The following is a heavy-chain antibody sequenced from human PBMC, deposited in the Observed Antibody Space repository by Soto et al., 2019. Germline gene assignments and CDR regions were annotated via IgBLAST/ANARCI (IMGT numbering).Heavy chain of an antibody. D-gene: IGHD6-19*01. V-gene: IGHV1-69*02. CDR2: IIPILGIA. J-gene: IGHJ6*02. Sequence: QVQLVQSGAEVKKPGSSVKVSCKASGGTFSSYTISWVRQAPGQGLEWMGRIIPILGIANYAQKSQGRVTITADKSTSTAYMELSSLRSGDTAVYCCARQQWPYGMDVWGQGTTVTVSS. CDR1: GGTFSSYT. CDR3: ARQQWPYGMDV.